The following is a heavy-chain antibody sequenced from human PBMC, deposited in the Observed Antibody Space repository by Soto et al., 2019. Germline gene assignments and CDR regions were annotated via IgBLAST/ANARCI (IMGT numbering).Heavy chain of an antibody. V-gene: IGHV1-24*01. CDR1: GYTLTELS. CDR2: FDPEDGET. CDR3: ATDKEQLVRSHYYYYGMDV. Sequence: ASVKVFCKGSGYTLTELSMHWVLQAPGKGLEWMGGFDPEDGETIYAQKFQGRVTMTEDTSTDTAYMELSSLRSEDTAVYYCATDKEQLVRSHYYYYGMDVWGQGTTVTVSS. D-gene: IGHD6-6*01. J-gene: IGHJ6*02.